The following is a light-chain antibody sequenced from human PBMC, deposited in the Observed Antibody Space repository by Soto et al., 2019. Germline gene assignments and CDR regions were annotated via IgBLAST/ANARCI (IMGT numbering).Light chain of an antibody. CDR3: QQYNNWHPVT. V-gene: IGKV3-15*01. CDR2: GAS. CDR1: QSVSSN. J-gene: IGKJ3*01. Sequence: EIVMTQSPATLSVSPGERATLSCRASQSVSSNLAWYQQKPGQAPRLLIYGASTRATGIPARFSGSGSWTEFTLTISSLQSEDCAVYYCQQYNNWHPVTFGPGTKVDIK.